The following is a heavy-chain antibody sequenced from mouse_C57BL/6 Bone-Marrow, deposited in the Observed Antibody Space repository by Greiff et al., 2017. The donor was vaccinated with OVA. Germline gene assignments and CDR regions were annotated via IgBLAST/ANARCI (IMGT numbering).Heavy chain of an antibody. CDR2: IDPSDSYT. CDR1: GYTFTSYW. Sequence: QVQLQQPGAELVKPGASVKLSCKASGYTFTSYWMQWVKQRPGQGLEWIGEIDPSDSYTNYNQKFKGKATLTVDTSSSTAYMQLRSLTSEDSAVYYCARVTGAMDDWGQGTSVTVSA. V-gene: IGHV1-50*01. D-gene: IGHD2-13*01. J-gene: IGHJ4*01. CDR3: ARVTGAMDD.